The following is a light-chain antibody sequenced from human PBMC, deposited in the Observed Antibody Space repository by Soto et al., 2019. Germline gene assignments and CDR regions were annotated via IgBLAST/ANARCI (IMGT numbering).Light chain of an antibody. CDR2: DVS. Sequence: QAVLTQPRSVSGSPGQSVTISCTGTSSDVGGYNYVSWYQQHPGKAPKLMIYDVSKRPSGVPDRFSGSKSATSVSLAISGLQSEDEAVYYCSAWDDSLNGRVFGGGTKLTVL. CDR1: SSDVGGYNY. J-gene: IGLJ3*02. V-gene: IGLV2-11*01. CDR3: SAWDDSLNGRV.